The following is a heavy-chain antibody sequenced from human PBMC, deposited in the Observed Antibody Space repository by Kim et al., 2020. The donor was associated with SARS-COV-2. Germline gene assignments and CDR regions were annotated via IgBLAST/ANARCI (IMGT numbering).Heavy chain of an antibody. CDR1: GFTFGDYA. CDR3: TRDGRGYSGYDFLSLHYSGLDV. V-gene: IGHV3-49*03. Sequence: GGSLRLSCTASGFTFGDYAMSWFRQAPGKGLEWVGFIRSKVYGGTTEYAASVKGRFTISRDDSKTIAYLQMNSLKTEDTAVYYCTRDGRGYSGYDFLSLHYSGLDVWGQGTTVTVSS. D-gene: IGHD5-12*01. CDR2: IRSKVYGGTT. J-gene: IGHJ6*02.